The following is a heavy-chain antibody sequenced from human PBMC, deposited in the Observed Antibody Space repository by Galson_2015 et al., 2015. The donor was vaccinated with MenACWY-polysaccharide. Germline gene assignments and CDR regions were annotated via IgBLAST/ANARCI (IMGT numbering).Heavy chain of an antibody. CDR3: ATPGGRDY. J-gene: IGHJ4*02. V-gene: IGHV1-2*02. CDR2: IHPKSGGT. CDR1: GYSFYDYS. D-gene: IGHD4-23*01. Sequence: CTASGYSFYDYSIHWVRQAPGQGLAWMGWIHPKSGGTQYAQKFPGRVTMTRDTSISTSYMELSRLRPDDTAVYYCATPGGRDYWGQGTLVTVSS.